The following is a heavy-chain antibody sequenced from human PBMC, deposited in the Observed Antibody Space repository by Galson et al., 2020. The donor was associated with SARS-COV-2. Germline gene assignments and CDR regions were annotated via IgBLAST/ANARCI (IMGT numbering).Heavy chain of an antibody. V-gene: IGHV4-59*01. CDR1: DAPMRSYY. D-gene: IGHD4-17*01. Sequence: SETLSLTCSVSDAPMRSYYWSWIRQPPGKGLEWIGYISYSGRTSYNPSLRSRVTISVDLSKNQLSLKVTSVTAADTAVYYCARDPAPLYGDNYYYGMDVWGRGTTVTVSS. CDR3: ARDPAPLYGDNYYYGMDV. J-gene: IGHJ6*02. CDR2: ISYSGRT.